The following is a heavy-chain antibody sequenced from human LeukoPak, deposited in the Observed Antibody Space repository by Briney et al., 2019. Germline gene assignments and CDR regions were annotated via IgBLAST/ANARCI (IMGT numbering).Heavy chain of an antibody. V-gene: IGHV4-34*01. CDR2: NNHSGST. J-gene: IGHJ4*02. CDR1: GGSFRGYD. CDR3: ESSGWTGWFDY. Sequence: SETLSLTCAVYGGSFRGYDWSWIRHPPGKGLEWIGENNHSGSTNYNPPLKSRVTLLVATSNNQFSLKLRPVTAAETAVSYCESSGWTGWFDYWGQGTLVTVSS. D-gene: IGHD6-19*01.